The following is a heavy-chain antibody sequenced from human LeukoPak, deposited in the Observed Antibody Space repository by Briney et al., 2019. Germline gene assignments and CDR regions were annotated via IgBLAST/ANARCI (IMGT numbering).Heavy chain of an antibody. CDR2: INHSGST. D-gene: IGHD3-10*01. Sequence: SETLSHTCAVYGGSFSGYYWSWIRQPPGKGLEWIGEINHSGSTYYNPSLKSRVTISVDTSKNQFSLKLSSVTAADTAVYYCARVFGSGIPRFVDYWGQGTLVTVSS. CDR3: ARVFGSGIPRFVDY. CDR1: GGSFSGYY. V-gene: IGHV4-34*01. J-gene: IGHJ4*02.